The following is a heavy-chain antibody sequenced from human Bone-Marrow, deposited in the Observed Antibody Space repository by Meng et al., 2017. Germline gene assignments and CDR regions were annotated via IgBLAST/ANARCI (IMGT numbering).Heavy chain of an antibody. CDR3: AKGGYVSGSSYSPIDY. CDR2: ISGSGGST. D-gene: IGHD3-10*01. J-gene: IGHJ4*02. CDR1: GFTFSSYA. V-gene: IGHV3-23*01. Sequence: GESLKISCAASGFTFSSYAMSWVRQAPGKGLEWVSAISGSGGSTYYADSVKGRFTISRDTSKNTLYLQMNSLRAEDTAVYYCAKGGYVSGSSYSPIDYWGQGTLVTVSS.